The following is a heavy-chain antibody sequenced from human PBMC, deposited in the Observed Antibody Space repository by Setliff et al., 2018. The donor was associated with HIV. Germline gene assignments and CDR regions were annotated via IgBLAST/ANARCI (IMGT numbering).Heavy chain of an antibody. D-gene: IGHD2-8*02. CDR3: ARLIHTGLLYFDF. CDR2: IFYTGST. CDR1: SGSISTYY. V-gene: IGHV4-59*08. J-gene: IGHJ4*02. Sequence: SETLSLTCNVSSGSISTYYWSWIRQPPGKGLEWIGYIFYTGSTNYNPSVESRVTMSLDTSRDQFSLNLRSVTAADTAVYFCARLIHTGLLYFDFWGLGTLVTVSS.